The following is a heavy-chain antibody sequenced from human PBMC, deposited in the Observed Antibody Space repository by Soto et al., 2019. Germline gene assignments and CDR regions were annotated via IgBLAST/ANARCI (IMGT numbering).Heavy chain of an antibody. V-gene: IGHV3-33*01. CDR2: IWYDGSNK. CDR1: GFTFSSYG. Sequence: GGSLRLSCAASGFTFSSYGMHWVRQAPGKGLEWVAVIWYDGSNKYYADSVKGRFTISRDNSKNTLYLQMNSLRAEDTAVYYCARDIEAAGYYGMDVWGQGTTVSVSS. J-gene: IGHJ6*02. CDR3: ARDIEAAGYYGMDV.